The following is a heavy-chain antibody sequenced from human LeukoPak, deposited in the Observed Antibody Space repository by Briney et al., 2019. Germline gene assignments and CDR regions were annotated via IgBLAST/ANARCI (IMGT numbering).Heavy chain of an antibody. CDR2: IYYTGSA. J-gene: IGHJ4*02. V-gene: IGHV4-4*02. CDR1: GGSINNNNW. CDR3: ARHYGP. Sequence: PSETLSLTCGVSGGSINNNNWWSWVRQPPGKGLEWIGEIYYTGSANYNPSLESRVTISVDTSKNQFSLKLNSVSATDTAVYYCARHYGPWGQGTLVTVSS. D-gene: IGHD3-16*01.